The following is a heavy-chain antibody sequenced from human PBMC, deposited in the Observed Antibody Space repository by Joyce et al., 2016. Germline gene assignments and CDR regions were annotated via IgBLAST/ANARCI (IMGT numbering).Heavy chain of an antibody. Sequence: QVNLVQSGAEVKKPGASVKVSCKASGYSFSDSYIHWVRPAPGQGLQLMVRINPDTGDTIYAQKFQGRVTLTRNTFISTVYMEVSRLRSDDTAVYFCARGPMPPYAFDVWGQGTLVTVST. V-gene: IGHV1-2*06. CDR1: GYSFSDSY. CDR2: INPDTGDT. J-gene: IGHJ3*01. D-gene: IGHD2-2*01. CDR3: ARGPMPPYAFDV.